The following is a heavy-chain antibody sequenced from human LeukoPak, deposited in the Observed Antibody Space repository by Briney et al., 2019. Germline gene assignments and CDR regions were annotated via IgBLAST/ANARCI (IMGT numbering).Heavy chain of an antibody. Sequence: PSETLSLTCAVSGGSISSGGYSWSWIRQPPGKGLEWIGYIYHSGSTYYNPSLKSRVTISVDRSKNQFSLKLSSVTAADTAVYYRAREVNSSTWRPLDFWGQGTLVTVSS. J-gene: IGHJ4*02. V-gene: IGHV4-30-2*01. CDR2: IYHSGST. CDR1: GGSISSGGYS. CDR3: AREVNSSTWRPLDF. D-gene: IGHD6-13*01.